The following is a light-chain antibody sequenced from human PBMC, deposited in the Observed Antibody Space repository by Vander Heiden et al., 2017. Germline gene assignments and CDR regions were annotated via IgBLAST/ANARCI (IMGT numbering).Light chain of an antibody. V-gene: IGKV1-33*01. CDR1: QDISNY. CDR3: QQEDNLAGT. CDR2: DAS. Sequence: DIQITPSPSSLSASVGDRVTITCQASQDISNYLNWYQQKPGKAPKLLIYDASNLETGVPSRFSGSGSGTDFTFTISSLQPEDIATYYCQQEDNLAGTFGGGTKVEIK. J-gene: IGKJ4*01.